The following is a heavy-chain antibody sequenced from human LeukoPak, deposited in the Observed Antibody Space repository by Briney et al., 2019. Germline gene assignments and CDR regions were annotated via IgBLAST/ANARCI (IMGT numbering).Heavy chain of an antibody. V-gene: IGHV3-74*01. Sequence: QAGGSLGLSCAASGFTFSNYWMHWVRQAPGKGLVWVSRISSDGSITSYADSVKGRFTISRDNAKNTLFLQMNGLRADDTALYFCARVSLSSGCLSNWGQGTLVTVSS. CDR3: ARVSLSSGCLSN. J-gene: IGHJ4*02. CDR2: ISSDGSIT. D-gene: IGHD6-19*01. CDR1: GFTFSNYW.